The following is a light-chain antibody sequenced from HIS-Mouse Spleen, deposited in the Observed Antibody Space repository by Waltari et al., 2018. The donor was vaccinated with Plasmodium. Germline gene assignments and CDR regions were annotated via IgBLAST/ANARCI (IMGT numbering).Light chain of an antibody. V-gene: IGKV3-15*01. CDR3: QEDNNWSFT. CDR2: GAS. CDR1: QSVSSN. Sequence: EIVMTQSPATLSVSPGERATLSCRASQSVSSNLAWYQQKPGQAPRLLIYGASTRATGIPARVQWRWVWKGFNLTISRLPVEDFAVYYCQEDNNWSFTFGPGTKVDIK. J-gene: IGKJ3*01.